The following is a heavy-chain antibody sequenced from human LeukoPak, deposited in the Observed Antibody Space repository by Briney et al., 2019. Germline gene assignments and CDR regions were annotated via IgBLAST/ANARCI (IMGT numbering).Heavy chain of an antibody. CDR2: IKTDGSEK. Sequence: GGSLRLSCAASGFTFSSSSISWVRQAPGKGLEWVANIKTDGSEKYYVDSVKGRFTISRDNAKNSLYLQMNSLRAEDTAVYYCARDYTGYFPWGQGTLVIASS. CDR1: GFTFSSSS. J-gene: IGHJ5*02. CDR3: ARDYTGYFP. V-gene: IGHV3-7*03. D-gene: IGHD3-9*01.